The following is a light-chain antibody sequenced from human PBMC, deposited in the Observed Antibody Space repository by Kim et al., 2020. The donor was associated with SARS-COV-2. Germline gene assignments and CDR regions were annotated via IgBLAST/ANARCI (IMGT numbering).Light chain of an antibody. CDR3: QQYHSYSLT. Sequence: DIQMTQSPSTLSASVGDRVTITCRASQRVSSWLAWYQQKPGKAPKLLIYDGNSLESGVPSRFSGSGSGTEFTLTISSLQPDDFATYYCQQYHSYSLTFGGGTQVEIK. CDR1: QRVSSW. CDR2: DGN. J-gene: IGKJ4*01. V-gene: IGKV1-5*01.